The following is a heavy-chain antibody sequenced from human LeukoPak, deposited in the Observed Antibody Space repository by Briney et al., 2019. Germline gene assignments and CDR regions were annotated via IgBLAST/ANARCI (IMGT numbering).Heavy chain of an antibody. CDR3: AKGVESWLTCFDR. Sequence: PGGSLRLSCAASGFTFSSYAMGWVRRAPGKGLEWVSGISGSGGTTYYADSVKGRFTISRDNSKNTLSLQMNSPRVEDTAMYYCAKGVESWLTCFDRWGQGTLVTVSS. J-gene: IGHJ5*02. CDR2: ISGSGGTT. D-gene: IGHD5-18*01. CDR1: GFTFSSYA. V-gene: IGHV3-23*01.